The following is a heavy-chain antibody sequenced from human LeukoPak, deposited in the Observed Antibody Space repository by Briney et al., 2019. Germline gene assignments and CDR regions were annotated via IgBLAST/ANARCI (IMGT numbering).Heavy chain of an antibody. D-gene: IGHD6-19*01. Sequence: GGSLRLSCAASGFTFSSYSMSWVRQAPGKGLEWVSAISGSGGSTYYADSVKGRFTISRDNSKNTLYLQMNSLRAEDTAVYYCAKLYSSGWFYYFDYWGQGTLVTVSS. J-gene: IGHJ4*02. CDR1: GFTFSSYS. CDR2: ISGSGGST. V-gene: IGHV3-23*01. CDR3: AKLYSSGWFYYFDY.